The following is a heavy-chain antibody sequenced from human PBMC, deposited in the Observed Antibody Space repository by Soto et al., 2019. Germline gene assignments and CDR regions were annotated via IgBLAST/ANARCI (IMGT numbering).Heavy chain of an antibody. J-gene: IGHJ2*01. V-gene: IGHV4-59*02. CDR2: VYHSGSA. Sequence: QVQLQESGPGLVKASETLSLTCTVSGDSVNNYYWSWVRQAPGKGLEWIAYVYHSGSANHSSSLKSRVTISIDTARNQFFLKLKSVTAADTAVYYCAREGTSCGCEWCLRYSDLWGRGTLVTVSS. D-gene: IGHD2-21*01. CDR3: AREGTSCGCEWCLRYSDL. CDR1: GDSVNNYY.